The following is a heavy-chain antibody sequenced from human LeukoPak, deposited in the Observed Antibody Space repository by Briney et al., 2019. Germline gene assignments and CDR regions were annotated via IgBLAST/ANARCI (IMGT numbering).Heavy chain of an antibody. D-gene: IGHD3-22*01. CDR1: GGSFSGYY. V-gene: IGHV4-34*01. CDR2: INHSGST. CDR3: ARSVDSLLNFDY. J-gene: IGHJ4*02. Sequence: SETLSLTCAVYGGSFSGYYWSWIRQPPGKGLEWIGEINHSGSTNYNPSLKSRVTISVDTSKNQFSLKLSSVTAADTAVYYCARSVDSLLNFDYWGQGTLVTVSS.